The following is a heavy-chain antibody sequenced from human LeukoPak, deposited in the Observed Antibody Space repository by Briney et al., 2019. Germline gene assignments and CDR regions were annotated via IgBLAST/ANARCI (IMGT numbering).Heavy chain of an antibody. CDR2: MNPNSGNT. CDR3: ARAGQRKSGAFDI. D-gene: IGHD3-10*01. CDR1: GYTFTSYD. V-gene: IGHV1-8*03. Sequence: ASVKVSXKASGYTFTSYDINWVRQATGQGLEWMGWMNPNSGNTGYAQKFQGRVTITRNTSISTAYMELSSLRSEDTAVYYCARAGQRKSGAFDIWGQGTMVTVSS. J-gene: IGHJ3*02.